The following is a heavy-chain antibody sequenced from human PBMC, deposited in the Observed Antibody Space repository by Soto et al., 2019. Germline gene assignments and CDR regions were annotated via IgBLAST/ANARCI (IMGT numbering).Heavy chain of an antibody. CDR3: ARHNTVVGRLNYYYGLDA. Sequence: GESLKISCEGSGYDFSNSWVGWVRQMPGKGLEWMGIIYPGDSDTRYSPSFQGQVTISADKSISTAYLQWRSLWASDSAIYFCARHNTVVGRLNYYYGLDAWGQGTMVTVSS. V-gene: IGHV5-51*01. D-gene: IGHD2-21*01. J-gene: IGHJ6*02. CDR2: IYPGDSDT. CDR1: GYDFSNSW.